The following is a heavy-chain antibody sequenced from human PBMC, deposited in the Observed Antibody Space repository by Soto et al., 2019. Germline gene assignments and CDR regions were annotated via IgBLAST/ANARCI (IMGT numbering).Heavy chain of an antibody. D-gene: IGHD3-9*01. CDR3: ARDTHYDILTGDYYYGMDV. Sequence: PSETLSLTCTVSGGSVSSGSYYWSWIRQPPGKGLEWIGYIYYSGSTNYNPSLKSRVTISVDTSKNQFSLKLSSVPAADTAVYYCARDTHYDILTGDYYYGMDVWGPGTSVTVSS. J-gene: IGHJ6*02. V-gene: IGHV4-61*01. CDR1: GGSVSSGSYY. CDR2: IYYSGST.